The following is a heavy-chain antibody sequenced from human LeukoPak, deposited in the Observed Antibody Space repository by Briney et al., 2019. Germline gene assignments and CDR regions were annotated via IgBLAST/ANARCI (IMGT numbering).Heavy chain of an antibody. CDR2: IYYSGST. V-gene: IGHV4-59*01. D-gene: IGHD3/OR15-3a*01. Sequence: PSETLSLTCTVSGGSISSYYWSWIRQPPGKGLEWIGYIYYSGSTNYNPSLKSRVTISVDTSKNQFSLKLSSVTAADTAVYYCARVGRTGYYYYYMDVWGEGTTVTVS. CDR3: ARVGRTGYYYYYMDV. CDR1: GGSISSYY. J-gene: IGHJ6*03.